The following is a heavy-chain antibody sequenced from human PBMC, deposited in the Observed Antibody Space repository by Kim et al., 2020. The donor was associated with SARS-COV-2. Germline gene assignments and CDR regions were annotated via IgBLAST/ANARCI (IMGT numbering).Heavy chain of an antibody. J-gene: IGHJ4*02. CDR3: AGDQGAGAIAFDY. CDR2: IYYSGST. CDR1: GGSISSGGYY. D-gene: IGHD2-2*02. V-gene: IGHV4-31*03. Sequence: SETLSLTCTVSGGSISSGGYYWSWIRQHPGKGLEWIGYIYYSGSTYYNPSLKSRVTISVDTSKNQFSLKLSSVTAADTAVYYCAGDQGAGAIAFDYWGQGALVTVSS.